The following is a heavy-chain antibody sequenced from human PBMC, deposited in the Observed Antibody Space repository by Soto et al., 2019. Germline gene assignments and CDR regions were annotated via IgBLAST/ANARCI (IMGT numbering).Heavy chain of an antibody. V-gene: IGHV4-39*07. CDR3: ARGYVLVDY. CDR1: GGSISSSSYY. D-gene: IGHD3-16*01. J-gene: IGHJ4*02. Sequence: PSETLSLTCTVSGGSISSSSYYWGWIRQPPGKGLEWIGSIYYSGSTYYNPSLKSRVTISVDTSKNQFSLKLSSVTAADTAVYYCARGYVLVDYWGQGTLVTVSS. CDR2: IYYSGST.